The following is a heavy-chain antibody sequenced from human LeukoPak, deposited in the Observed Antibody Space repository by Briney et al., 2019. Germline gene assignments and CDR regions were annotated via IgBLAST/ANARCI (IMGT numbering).Heavy chain of an antibody. D-gene: IGHD1-14*01. J-gene: IGHJ6*03. Sequence: PGESLRLSRAASGFNFSDYPLYWVRQAPGKGPEWVAVISYDASNECYRDSVRGRFTISRDNARNTVYLQMDTLKPEDTAVYYCARSPGFPFGYMDVWGKGTMVIVSS. CDR3: ARSPGFPFGYMDV. CDR2: ISYDASNE. V-gene: IGHV3-30*04. CDR1: GFNFSDYP.